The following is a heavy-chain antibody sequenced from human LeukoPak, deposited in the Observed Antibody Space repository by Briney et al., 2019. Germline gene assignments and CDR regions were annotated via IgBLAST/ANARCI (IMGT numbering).Heavy chain of an antibody. D-gene: IGHD5-12*01. J-gene: IGHJ3*02. Sequence: ASVKVSCKASGYTFTSHDINWVRQATGQGLEWLGWMNPNTGNTGYAQKFQGRVPMTRDTSISTAHMELSSLRSEDTAVYYCARVRRGNSGYGSFDIWGQGTMVTVSS. CDR3: ARVRRGNSGYGSFDI. V-gene: IGHV1-8*01. CDR2: MNPNTGNT. CDR1: GYTFTSHD.